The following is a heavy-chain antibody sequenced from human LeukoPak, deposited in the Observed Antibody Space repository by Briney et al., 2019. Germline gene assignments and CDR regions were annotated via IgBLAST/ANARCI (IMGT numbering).Heavy chain of an antibody. CDR3: ARIFLSVVAPKRWFDP. J-gene: IGHJ5*02. D-gene: IGHD4-23*01. Sequence: ASVKVSCKASGYTFTSYGISWVRQDPGQGLEWMGWISAYNGNTNYAQKLQGRVTMTTDTSTSTAYMELRSLRSDDTAVYYCARIFLSVVAPKRWFDPWGQGTLVTVSS. CDR2: ISAYNGNT. CDR1: GYTFTSYG. V-gene: IGHV1-18*01.